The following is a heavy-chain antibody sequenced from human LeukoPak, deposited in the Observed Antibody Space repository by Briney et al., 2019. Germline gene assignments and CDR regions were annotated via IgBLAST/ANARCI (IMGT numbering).Heavy chain of an antibody. CDR3: ARDYYDSYRAPSFDY. D-gene: IGHD3-22*01. J-gene: IGHJ4*02. Sequence: PGGSLRLSCAASGITFNSYTMNWVRQAPGKGLEWVSSISSSSSYIYYAASVKGRFTISRDNAKSSLYLQMNRLRAEDTAVYYCARDYYDSYRAPSFDYWGQGTLVTVSS. CDR1: GITFNSYT. V-gene: IGHV3-21*01. CDR2: ISSSSSYI.